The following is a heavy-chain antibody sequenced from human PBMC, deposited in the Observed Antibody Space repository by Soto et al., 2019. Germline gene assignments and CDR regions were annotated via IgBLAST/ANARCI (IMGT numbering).Heavy chain of an antibody. Sequence: EVQLVESGGGLVQPGGSLRLSCAASGFTVSSNYMSWVRQAPGNGLEWVSVVHSGGNTYYADSVKGRFTISRDISKNTLYLQMNSLRAEDTAVYYCARAHYSSSWYTFDPWGQGTLVTVSS. CDR1: GFTVSSNY. J-gene: IGHJ5*02. CDR2: VHSGGNT. V-gene: IGHV3-66*01. CDR3: ARAHYSSSWYTFDP. D-gene: IGHD6-13*01.